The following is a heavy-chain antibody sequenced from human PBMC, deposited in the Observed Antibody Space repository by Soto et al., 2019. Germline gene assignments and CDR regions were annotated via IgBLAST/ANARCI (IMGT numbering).Heavy chain of an antibody. D-gene: IGHD6-19*01. Sequence: QITLKESGPTLVKPTQTLTLTCTFSGFSLSTRDVGVGWIRQPPGKALEWLALLYWDDDNSYSPSLRRRLTLTKDTSNNPVVLTMTNMDPVDTATYYCAHGSGWLFDYWGPGTLVTVSS. V-gene: IGHV2-5*02. CDR3: AHGSGWLFDY. CDR2: LYWDDDN. CDR1: GFSLSTRDVG. J-gene: IGHJ4*02.